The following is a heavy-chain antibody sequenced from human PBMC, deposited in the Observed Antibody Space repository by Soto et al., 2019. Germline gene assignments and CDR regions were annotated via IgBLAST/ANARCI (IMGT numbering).Heavy chain of an antibody. CDR1: GGSISSSSYY. CDR3: ARLSSPGIVGAISNWFDP. V-gene: IGHV4-39*01. J-gene: IGHJ5*02. CDR2: IYYSGST. Sequence: SETLSLTCTVSGGSISSSSYYWGWIRQPPGKGLEWIGSIYYSGSTYYNPSLKSRVTISVDTSKNQFSLKLSSVASADTAVYYCARLSSPGIVGAISNWFDPWGQGTLVTVSS. D-gene: IGHD1-26*01.